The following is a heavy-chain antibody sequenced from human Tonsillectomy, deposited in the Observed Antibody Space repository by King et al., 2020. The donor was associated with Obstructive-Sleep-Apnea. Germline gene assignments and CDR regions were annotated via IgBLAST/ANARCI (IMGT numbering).Heavy chain of an antibody. Sequence: TLKESGPTLVKPTQTLTLTCTFSGVSLSTSGVGVGWIRQPPGKALEWLALIYWDDGKRYSPSLKSRLTITKDTSKNQVVLTMTNMDPVDTATYDCAHINRMAAAGAFDYWGQGTLVTVSS. D-gene: IGHD6-13*01. J-gene: IGHJ4*02. CDR1: GVSLSTSGVG. CDR2: IYWDDGK. CDR3: AHINRMAAAGAFDY. V-gene: IGHV2-5*02.